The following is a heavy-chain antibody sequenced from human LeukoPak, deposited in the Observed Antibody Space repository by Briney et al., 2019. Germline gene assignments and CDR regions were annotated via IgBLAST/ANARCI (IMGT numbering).Heavy chain of an antibody. CDR3: ARDGHYDILTGYFQD. V-gene: IGHV3-11*01. CDR2: ITSSGTTI. CDR1: GFTFTDYY. Sequence: GGSLRLSCAASGFTFTDYYMSWIRQAPGKGLEWVSYITSSGTTIYYADSVKGRFTISRDNAKNSLYLQMNSLRAEDTAVYYCARDGHYDILTGYFQDWGQGTLVTVSS. D-gene: IGHD3-9*01. J-gene: IGHJ1*01.